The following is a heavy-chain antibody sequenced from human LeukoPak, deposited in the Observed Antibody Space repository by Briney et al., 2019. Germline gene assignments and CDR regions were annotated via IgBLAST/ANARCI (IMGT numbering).Heavy chain of an antibody. CDR2: IYFSGST. CDR3: ARSYDTNFDY. CDR1: GGSISSYC. Sequence: SETLSLTCTVSGGSISSYCWSWIRQPPGKGLEWIGYIYFSGSTSYNPSLKSRVTISVDRSKNQFSLKLSSVAAADTAVYYCARSYDTNFDYWGQGTLVTVSS. V-gene: IGHV4-59*01. J-gene: IGHJ4*02. D-gene: IGHD3-3*01.